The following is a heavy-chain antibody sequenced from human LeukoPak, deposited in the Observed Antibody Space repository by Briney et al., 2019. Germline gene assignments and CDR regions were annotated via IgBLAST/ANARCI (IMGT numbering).Heavy chain of an antibody. J-gene: IGHJ4*02. V-gene: IGHV3-7*02. D-gene: IGHD3-16*02. Sequence: PGRSLRLSCAASGFSFSDSWMTWVRQAPGKGLEWVANIKEDGSEEYYMDSVKGRFTISRDNAKNSLYLQMNSLRAEDTATYHCARNRVRGDYWGQGTLVTVSS. CDR1: GFSFSDSW. CDR2: IKEDGSEE. CDR3: ARNRVRGDY.